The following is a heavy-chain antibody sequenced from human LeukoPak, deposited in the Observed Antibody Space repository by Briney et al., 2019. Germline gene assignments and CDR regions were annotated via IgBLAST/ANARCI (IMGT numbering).Heavy chain of an antibody. D-gene: IGHD4-17*01. Sequence: SETLSLTCTVSGGSISSYYCSWIRQPPGKGLEWIGYISYSGRTNYNPSLKSRVTVSVDTSKNQFSLKLSSVTAADTAVYYCARGVYGDYAYYMDVWGKGTTVTVSS. CDR3: ARGVYGDYAYYMDV. CDR2: ISYSGRT. V-gene: IGHV4-59*01. CDR1: GGSISSYY. J-gene: IGHJ6*03.